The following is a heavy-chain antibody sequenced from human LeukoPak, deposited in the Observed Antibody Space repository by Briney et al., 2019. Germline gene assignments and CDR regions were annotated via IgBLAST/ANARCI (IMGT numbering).Heavy chain of an antibody. V-gene: IGHV4-59*07. J-gene: IGHJ5*02. D-gene: IGHD6-13*01. Sequence: SDTLSLTCTVSGGSLSRYYWMCMRPTPGRGLVWSGNIYYSGSTNYNPSLKSRVHLSVDTSKHQFSLRLSAVNAADTAVYYCAICFNCLGILVAGIRFDPWGQGTLVTV. CDR3: AICFNCLGILVAGIRFDP. CDR1: GGSLSRYY. CDR2: IYYSGST.